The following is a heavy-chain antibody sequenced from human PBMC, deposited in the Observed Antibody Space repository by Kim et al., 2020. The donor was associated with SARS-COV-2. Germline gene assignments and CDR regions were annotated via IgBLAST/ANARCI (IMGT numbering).Heavy chain of an antibody. V-gene: IGHV3-33*05. D-gene: IGHD2-15*01. CDR3: ARASLGYCSGGSCYCLDAFDI. Sequence: GGSLRLSCAASGFTFSSYGMHWVRQAPGKGLEWVAVISYDGSNKYYADSVKGRFTISRDNSKNTLYLQMNSLRAEDTAVYYCARASLGYCSGGSCYCLDAFDIWGQGTMVPVSS. CDR2: ISYDGSNK. J-gene: IGHJ3*02. CDR1: GFTFSSYG.